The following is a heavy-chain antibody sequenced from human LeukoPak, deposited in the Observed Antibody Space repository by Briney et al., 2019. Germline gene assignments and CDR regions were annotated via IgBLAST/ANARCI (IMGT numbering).Heavy chain of an antibody. V-gene: IGHV4-38-2*02. CDR1: GYSISSGYY. J-gene: IGHJ4*02. D-gene: IGHD2-2*01. Sequence: SETLSLTCTVSGYSISSGYYWGWIRQPPGKGLEWIGSIYHSGSTYYNPSLKSRVTISVDTSKNQFSLKLSSVTAADTAVYYCAREYCSSTSCYFDYWGQGTLLTVSS. CDR3: AREYCSSTSCYFDY. CDR2: IYHSGST.